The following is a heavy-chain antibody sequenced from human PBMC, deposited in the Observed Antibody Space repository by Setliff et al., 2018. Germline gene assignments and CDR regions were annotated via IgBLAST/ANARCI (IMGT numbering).Heavy chain of an antibody. Sequence: SETLSLTCTVSGDSIINYYWSWIRQPPGKGLEWIGDIYSSGNTNYNPSLKSRVTISVDTSKNQFSLNLTSVTAADTAVYYCAREGFYCTNGVCYRPFDYWGQGTLGTVPQ. D-gene: IGHD2-8*01. V-gene: IGHV4-4*08. CDR1: GDSIINYY. CDR3: AREGFYCTNGVCYRPFDY. J-gene: IGHJ4*02. CDR2: IYSSGNT.